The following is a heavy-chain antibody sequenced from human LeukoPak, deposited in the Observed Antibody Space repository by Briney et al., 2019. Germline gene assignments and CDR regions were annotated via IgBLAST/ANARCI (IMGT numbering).Heavy chain of an antibody. D-gene: IGHD6-19*01. CDR2: VSGSAGRT. J-gene: IGHJ4*02. CDR3: AKEVSQDSSGRYGDY. Sequence: GGSLRLSCAASGFTFSSFAMTWVRQAPGKGLEWVSTVSGSAGRTDYADSVKGRFTISRDNLKNTLYLQMNGLRAEDTALYYCAKEVSQDSSGRYGDYWGQGTLVTVSS. V-gene: IGHV3-23*01. CDR1: GFTFSSFA.